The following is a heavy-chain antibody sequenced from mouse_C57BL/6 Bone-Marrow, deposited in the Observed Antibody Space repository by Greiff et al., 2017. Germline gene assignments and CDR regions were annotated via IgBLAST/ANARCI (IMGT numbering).Heavy chain of an antibody. Sequence: QVQLQQSGPELVKPGASVKISCKASGYAFSSSWMNWVKQRPGKGLEWIGRIYPGDGDTNYNGKFKGKATLTADKSYSTAYMQLSSLTSEDSAVYFCARYLFYWGQGTTLTVSS. CDR3: ARYLFY. CDR1: GYAFSSSW. V-gene: IGHV1-82*01. CDR2: IYPGDGDT. J-gene: IGHJ2*01.